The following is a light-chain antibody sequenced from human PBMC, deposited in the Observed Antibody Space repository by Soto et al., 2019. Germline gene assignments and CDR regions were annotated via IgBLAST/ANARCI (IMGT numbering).Light chain of an antibody. Sequence: KVIREAPATPVLASRERTTVPCRASQSVRSNLAWYQKKPGQAPRLLIYDASTRATGIPARFSGGGSGTEFTLIISNLQSEDFAFYYCQQYNEWPLTFGGGTKVDIK. CDR3: QQYNEWPLT. CDR1: QSVRSN. CDR2: DAS. V-gene: IGKV3-15*01. J-gene: IGKJ4*01.